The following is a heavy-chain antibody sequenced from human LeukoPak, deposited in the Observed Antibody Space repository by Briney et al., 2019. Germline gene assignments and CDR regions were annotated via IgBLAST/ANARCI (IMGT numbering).Heavy chain of an antibody. V-gene: IGHV3-21*01. Sequence: GGSLRLSCAASGFTLSGYSMSWVRQAPGKGLEWVSSISTTSDYIHYADSLKGRVAISRDNAKNSLYLQMNSLRAEDTAVYYCARGGIYSQGFDYWGQGSLVTVSS. CDR3: ARGGIYSQGFDY. CDR2: ISTTSDYI. J-gene: IGHJ4*02. CDR1: GFTLSGYS. D-gene: IGHD6-13*01.